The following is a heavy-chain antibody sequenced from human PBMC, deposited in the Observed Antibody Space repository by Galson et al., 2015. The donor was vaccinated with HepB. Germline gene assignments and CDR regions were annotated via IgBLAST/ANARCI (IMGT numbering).Heavy chain of an antibody. CDR3: ATSGVGTTRFDY. J-gene: IGHJ4*02. CDR2: IYPADSDT. CDR1: GYSFTSHW. V-gene: IGHV5-51*01. Sequence: QSGAEVKKPGESLRISCKGSGYSFTSHWIGWVRQMPGKGLEWMGIIYPADSDTRYSPSFQGQVTVSADKSISTAYLQWSSLKAPDTAIYYCATSGVGTTRFDYWGQGTLVTVSS. D-gene: IGHD1-14*01.